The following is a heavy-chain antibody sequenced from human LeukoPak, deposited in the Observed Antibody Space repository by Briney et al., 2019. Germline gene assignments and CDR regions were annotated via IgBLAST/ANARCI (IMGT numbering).Heavy chain of an antibody. CDR3: ARDGSRDGCRDYYMDV. CDR1: GVSISSYY. CDR2: INHSGST. D-gene: IGHD5-24*01. J-gene: IGHJ6*03. Sequence: SETLSLTCTVSGVSISSYYWSWIRQPPGKGLEWIGEINHSGSTNYNPSLKSRVTISVDTSKNQFSLKLSSVTAADTAVYYCARDGSRDGCRDYYMDVWGKGTTVTLSS. V-gene: IGHV4-34*01.